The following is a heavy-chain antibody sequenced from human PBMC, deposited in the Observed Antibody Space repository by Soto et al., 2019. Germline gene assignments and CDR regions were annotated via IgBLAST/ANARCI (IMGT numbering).Heavy chain of an antibody. CDR3: ARHIRGYSSGWYPFDY. V-gene: IGHV4-39*01. CDR1: GDSISSSSYY. CDR2: IYYSGST. D-gene: IGHD6-19*01. J-gene: IGHJ4*02. Sequence: SETLSLTCTVSGDSISSSSYYWGWIRQPPGKGLEWIGSIYYSGSTYYNPSLKSRVTISVDTSKNQFSLKLSSVTAADTAVYYCARHIRGYSSGWYPFDYWGQGTLVTVSS.